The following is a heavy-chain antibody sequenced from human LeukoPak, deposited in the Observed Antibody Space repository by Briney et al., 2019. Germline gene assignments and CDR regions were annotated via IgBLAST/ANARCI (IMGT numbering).Heavy chain of an antibody. Sequence: GGSLRLSCAASGFTFSSYSMNWVRQAPGKGLEWVSSVSSSSSYIYYADSVKGRFTISRDNAKNSLYLQMNSLRAEDTAVYYCARDRGPTAYYGMDVWGQGTTVTVSS. J-gene: IGHJ6*02. CDR2: VSSSSSYI. D-gene: IGHD4-11*01. CDR3: ARDRGPTAYYGMDV. CDR1: GFTFSSYS. V-gene: IGHV3-21*01.